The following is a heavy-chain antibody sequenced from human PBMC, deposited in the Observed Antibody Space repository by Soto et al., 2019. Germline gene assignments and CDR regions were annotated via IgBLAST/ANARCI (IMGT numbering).Heavy chain of an antibody. CDR3: ARAVGAYYFDY. CDR1: GGTFSTYA. CDR2: IIPIFGTT. Sequence: QVQLVQSGAEVKKPGSSVKVSCKASGGTFSTYAITWVRQAPGQGLEWLGGIIPIFGTTDYARKFQGRVTITAAESTSTVFIELSSLTSQDTAVYYCARAVGAYYFDYWGQGTLVTVSS. J-gene: IGHJ4*02. D-gene: IGHD1-26*01. V-gene: IGHV1-69*01.